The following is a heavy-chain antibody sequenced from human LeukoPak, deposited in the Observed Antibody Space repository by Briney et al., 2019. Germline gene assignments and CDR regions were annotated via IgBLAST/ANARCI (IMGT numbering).Heavy chain of an antibody. CDR3: ARGYCSGGSCYRSRGYYYYYMDV. J-gene: IGHJ6*03. CDR2: ISINSSSI. CDR1: GCTFSTCS. D-gene: IGHD2-15*01. V-gene: IGHV3-48*01. Sequence: GGSLRLSCAASGCTFSTCSMNWVRQAPRKGLEWVSYISINSSSIFYADSVKGRFTISRDNTKHSLYLQMNSLRAEDTAVYYCARGYCSGGSCYRSRGYYYYYMDVWGKGTTVTVSS.